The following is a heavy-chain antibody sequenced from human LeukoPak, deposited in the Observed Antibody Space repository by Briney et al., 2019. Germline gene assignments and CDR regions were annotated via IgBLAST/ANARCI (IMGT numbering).Heavy chain of an antibody. CDR3: AKVDIVATIDAGRLVDY. D-gene: IGHD5-12*01. J-gene: IGHJ4*02. CDR1: GFSFSDYS. Sequence: GGSLRLSCAASGFSFSDYSMNWVRQAPGKGLEWVSYISRTSSTILYADSVKGRFIISRDNAKNTLYLQMNSLRAEDTAVYYCAKVDIVATIDAGRLVDYWGQGTLVTVSS. V-gene: IGHV3-48*04. CDR2: ISRTSSTI.